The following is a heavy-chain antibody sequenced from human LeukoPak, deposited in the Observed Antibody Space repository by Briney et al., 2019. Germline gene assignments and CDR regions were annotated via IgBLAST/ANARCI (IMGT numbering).Heavy chain of an antibody. D-gene: IGHD6-13*01. CDR2: FDPEDGEA. Sequence: ASVKVSCKVSGYTVTELSMHWGRRAPGKRREGMGGFDPEDGEAIYAQKFQGRVTMTEDTSTDTAHMELSSLRSEDTAVYYCATIPAVVLTYSSWGQGTLVTISP. J-gene: IGHJ4*02. CDR1: GYTVTELS. CDR3: ATIPAVVLTYSS. V-gene: IGHV1-24*01.